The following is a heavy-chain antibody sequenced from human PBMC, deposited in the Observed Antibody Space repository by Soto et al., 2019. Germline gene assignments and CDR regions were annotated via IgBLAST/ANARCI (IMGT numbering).Heavy chain of an antibody. Sequence: EVQLVESGGGLVQPGGSLRLSCAASGFTFSSYWMHWVRQTPGKGLVWVSRINSDGSSTSYADSVKGRFTISRDNARNTLYLQMSSLRAEDTAVYYCARRNSVIAAVGLVYWGQGTLVTVSS. CDR1: GFTFSSYW. J-gene: IGHJ4*02. CDR3: ARRNSVIAAVGLVY. V-gene: IGHV3-74*01. CDR2: INSDGSST. D-gene: IGHD6-13*01.